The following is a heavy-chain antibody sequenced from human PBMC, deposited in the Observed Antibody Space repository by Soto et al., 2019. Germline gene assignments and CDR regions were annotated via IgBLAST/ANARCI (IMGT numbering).Heavy chain of an antibody. Sequence: EVQLVESGGGLVQPGRSLRLSCAASGFTFDDYAMHWVRQAPGKGLEWVSGISWNSGSIGYVDSVKGRFTISRDNAKNSLYLQMNSLRAEDTALYYCAKDFTMVRGVSFDYWGQGTLVTVSS. CDR3: AKDFTMVRGVSFDY. CDR2: ISWNSGSI. J-gene: IGHJ4*02. V-gene: IGHV3-9*01. CDR1: GFTFDDYA. D-gene: IGHD3-10*01.